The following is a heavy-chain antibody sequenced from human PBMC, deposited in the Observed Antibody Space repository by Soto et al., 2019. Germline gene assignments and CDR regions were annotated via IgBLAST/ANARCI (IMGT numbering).Heavy chain of an antibody. V-gene: IGHV3-13*01. CDR2: IGTAGDT. D-gene: IGHD6-19*01. CDR3: YRWTGSIAVATDMDV. CDR1: GFTFSSYD. J-gene: IGHJ6*03. Sequence: GGSLRLSCAASGFTFSSYDMHWVRQATGKGLEWVSAIGTAGDTYYPGSVKGRFTISRENAKNSLYLQMNSLRAGDTAVGRDYRWTGSIAVATDMDVWGKGTTVTVS.